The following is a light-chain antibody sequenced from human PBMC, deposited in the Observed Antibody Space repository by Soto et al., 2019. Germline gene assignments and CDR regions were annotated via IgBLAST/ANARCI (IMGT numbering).Light chain of an antibody. V-gene: IGLV2-14*01. J-gene: IGLJ2*01. Sequence: QSALTQPASVSGSPGQSITISCTGTSSDVGGYNYVSWYQQYPGKAPKLMIYEVINRPSGVSNRFSGSKSGNTSSLTISGLQAEDEADYYCSSYTSSGTLMVFGGGTKLTVL. CDR3: SSYTSSGTLMV. CDR1: SSDVGGYNY. CDR2: EVI.